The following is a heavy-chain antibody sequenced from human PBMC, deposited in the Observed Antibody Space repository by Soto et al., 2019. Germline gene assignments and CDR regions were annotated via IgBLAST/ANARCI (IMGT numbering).Heavy chain of an antibody. CDR3: ARHPYDCSSTSCHYYYYGMDV. CDR1: GYSFTSYW. Sequence: PGESLKISCKGSGYSFTSYWISWVRQMPGKGQEWMGRIDPSDPYTNYSPSFQGHVTISADKSISTAYLQWSSLKASDTAMYYCARHPYDCSSTSCHYYYYGMDVWGQGTTVTVSS. D-gene: IGHD2-2*01. V-gene: IGHV5-10-1*01. J-gene: IGHJ6*02. CDR2: IDPSDPYT.